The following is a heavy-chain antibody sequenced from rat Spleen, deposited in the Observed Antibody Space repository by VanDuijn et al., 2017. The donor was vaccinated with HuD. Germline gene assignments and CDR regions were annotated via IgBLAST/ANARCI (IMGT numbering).Heavy chain of an antibody. CDR1: GFSFRDYA. Sequence: EVQLVESDRGLVQPGRSLKLSCAASGFSFRDYAMAWVRQAPKKGLEWVATIIYDGSRTYYRDSVKGRFTISRDNAKSTLYLQMDSLRSEDTTTYYCTGDGTPRWGQGVMVTVSS. J-gene: IGHJ2*01. CDR3: TGDGTPR. D-gene: IGHD1-12*02. V-gene: IGHV5-17*01. CDR2: IIYDGSRT.